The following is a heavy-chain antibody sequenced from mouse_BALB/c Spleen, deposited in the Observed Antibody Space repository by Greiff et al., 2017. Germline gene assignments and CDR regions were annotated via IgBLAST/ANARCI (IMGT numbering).Heavy chain of an antibody. CDR2: IRSKSNNYAT. Sequence: EGKLVESGGGLVQPKGSLKLSCAASGFTFNTYAMNWVRQAPGKGLEWVARIRSKSNNYATYYADSVKDRFTISRDDSQSMLYLQMNNLKTEDTAMYYCVRHWIYYGYHYAMDYWGQGTSVTVSS. J-gene: IGHJ4*01. CDR3: VRHWIYYGYHYAMDY. CDR1: GFTFNTYA. D-gene: IGHD2-2*01. V-gene: IGHV10-1*02.